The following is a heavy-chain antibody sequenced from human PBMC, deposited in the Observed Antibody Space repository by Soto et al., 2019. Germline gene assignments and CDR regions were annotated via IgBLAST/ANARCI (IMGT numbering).Heavy chain of an antibody. CDR1: GYSFTSYW. CDR2: IYPGDSDT. CDR3: ARQGQLVYYYYGMDV. Sequence: GESLKISCKGSGYSFTSYWIGWVRQMPGKGLEWMGIIYPGDSDTRYSTSFQGQVTISADKSISTAYLQWSSLKASDTAMYYCARQGQLVYYYYGMDVWGQGTTVTVSS. D-gene: IGHD6-6*01. J-gene: IGHJ6*02. V-gene: IGHV5-51*01.